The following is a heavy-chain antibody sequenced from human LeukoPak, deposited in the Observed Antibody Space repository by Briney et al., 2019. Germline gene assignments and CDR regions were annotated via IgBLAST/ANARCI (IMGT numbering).Heavy chain of an antibody. CDR1: GFTFSSYW. D-gene: IGHD1-26*01. V-gene: IGHV3-7*03. CDR2: IKQDGSEK. CDR3: AKGMGDTLGDFDY. Sequence: QSGGSLRLSCAASGFTFSSYWMSWVRQAPGKGLEWVANIKQDGSEKYYVDSVKGRFTISRDNAKNSLYLQMNSLRAEDTAVYYCAKGMGDTLGDFDYWGQGTLVTVSS. J-gene: IGHJ4*02.